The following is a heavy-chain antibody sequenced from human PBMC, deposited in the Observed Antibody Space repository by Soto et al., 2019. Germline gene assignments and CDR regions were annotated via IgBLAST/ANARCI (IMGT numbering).Heavy chain of an antibody. J-gene: IGHJ3*02. D-gene: IGHD6-13*01. CDR2: IYSGGST. CDR3: ARPQQLEPSDDAFDI. Sequence: EVQLVESGGGLVQPGGSLRLSCAASGFTVSSNYMSWVRQAPGKGLEWVSVIYSGGSTYYADSVKGRFTISRDNSKNTLYLQMNSLRAEDTAVYYCARPQQLEPSDDAFDIWGQGTMVTVSS. V-gene: IGHV3-66*01. CDR1: GFTVSSNY.